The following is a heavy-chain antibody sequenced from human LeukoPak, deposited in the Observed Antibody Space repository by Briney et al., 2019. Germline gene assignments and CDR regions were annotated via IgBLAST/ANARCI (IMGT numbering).Heavy chain of an antibody. CDR1: GGSISSYY. Sequence: PSETLSLTCTVSGGSISSYYWSWIRQPPGKGLEWIGYIYYSGSTNYNPSLKSRVTISVDTSKNQFSLKLSSVTAADTAVYYCARGGYSYGKGIFDYWGQGTLVTVSS. J-gene: IGHJ4*02. CDR3: ARGGYSYGKGIFDY. CDR2: IYYSGST. V-gene: IGHV4-59*01. D-gene: IGHD5-18*01.